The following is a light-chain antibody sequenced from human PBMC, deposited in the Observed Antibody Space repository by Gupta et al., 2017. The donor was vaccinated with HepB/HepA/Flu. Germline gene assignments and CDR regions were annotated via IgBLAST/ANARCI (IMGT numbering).Light chain of an antibody. Sequence: QSAVTHTASVSGSPGQSITISCTGNSSDVGTYNSVSWYQQYPGKATKLLISDDTNRPSWLANRFSVSKSGNTASLTISVLQAEDEAEYYCCSFTGTNTLVVFGGGTKLTVL. V-gene: IGLV2-14*03. CDR3: CSFTGTNTLVV. CDR2: DDT. CDR1: SSDVGTYNS. J-gene: IGLJ2*01.